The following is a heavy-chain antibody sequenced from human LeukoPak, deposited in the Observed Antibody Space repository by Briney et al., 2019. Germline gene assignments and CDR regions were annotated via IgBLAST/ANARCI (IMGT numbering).Heavy chain of an antibody. CDR1: GFTFSSYG. CDR3: ARLVGRAHWFDP. D-gene: IGHD2-15*01. J-gene: IGHJ5*02. Sequence: AGGSLRLSCAASGFTFSSYGMHWVRQAPGKGLEWVAFIRYDGSNKYYADSVKGRFTISRDNSKNTLYLQMNSLRAEDTAVYYCARLVGRAHWFDPWGQGTLVTVSS. V-gene: IGHV3-30*02. CDR2: IRYDGSNK.